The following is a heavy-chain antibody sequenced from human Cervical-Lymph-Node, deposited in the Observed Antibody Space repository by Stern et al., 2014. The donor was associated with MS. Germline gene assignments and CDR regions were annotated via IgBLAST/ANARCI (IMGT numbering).Heavy chain of an antibody. D-gene: IGHD5-18*01. CDR2: FVVGSGNT. V-gene: IGHV1-58*01. J-gene: IGHJ4*02. CDR1: GFTFSSSA. CDR3: AAGYTYGTLHY. Sequence: QLVESGPEVKKPGTSVKVSCKASGFTFSSSAVQWVRQARGPRLEWIGWFVVGSGNTSYAQRFQERVTITRDMSTSTAYMELSSLRSEDTAVYYCAAGYTYGTLHYWGQGTLVTVSS.